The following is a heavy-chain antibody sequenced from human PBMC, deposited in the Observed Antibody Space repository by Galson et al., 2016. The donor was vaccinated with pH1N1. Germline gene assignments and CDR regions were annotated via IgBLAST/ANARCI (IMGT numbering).Heavy chain of an antibody. V-gene: IGHV3-7*01. CDR3: AGHLFTASESPFDF. D-gene: IGHD2-21*02. Sequence: SLRLSCAASGFTFSHYWMSWVRQAPGKGLEWVANIKENGSEKYYLDSVKGRFTISRGNAKHSVSLQLDSLRAEDTAVYYCAGHLFTASESPFDFWGQGTLVAVSS. J-gene: IGHJ4*02. CDR2: IKENGSEK. CDR1: GFTFSHYW.